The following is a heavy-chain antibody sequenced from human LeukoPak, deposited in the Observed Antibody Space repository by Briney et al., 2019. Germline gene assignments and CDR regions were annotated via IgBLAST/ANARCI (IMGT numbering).Heavy chain of an antibody. V-gene: IGHV4-61*09. D-gene: IGHD3-16*01. J-gene: IGHJ3*01. CDR1: GGSISSGSYY. CDR3: ARDWGTWHAFDL. CDR2: IYSTGST. Sequence: PSETLSLTCTVSGGSISSGSYYWSWIRQPAGEGLEWVGHIYSTGSTLYNPSLKTRVTLSVDRSKNQFSLSLNSVTAADTAMYYCARDWGTWHAFDLWGQGTMVTVSS.